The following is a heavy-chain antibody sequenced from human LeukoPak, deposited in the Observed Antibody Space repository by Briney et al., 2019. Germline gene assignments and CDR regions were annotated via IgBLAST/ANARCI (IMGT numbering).Heavy chain of an antibody. J-gene: IGHJ1*01. V-gene: IGHV4-59*12. D-gene: IGHD6-13*01. CDR2: IYYSGST. CDR1: GGSISSYY. Sequence: SETLSLTCTVSGGSISSYYWSWIRQPPGKGLEWIGYIYYSGSTNYNPSLKSRVTISVDTSKNQFSLKLSSVTAAGTAVYYCARGTESFAAAGTLEYFQHWGQGTLVTVSS. CDR3: ARGTESFAAAGTLEYFQH.